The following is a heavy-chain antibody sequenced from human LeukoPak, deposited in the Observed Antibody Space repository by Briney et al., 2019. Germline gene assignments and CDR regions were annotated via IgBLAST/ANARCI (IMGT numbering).Heavy chain of an antibody. CDR3: ARGGYDFWSGSKNWFGP. D-gene: IGHD3-3*01. J-gene: IGHJ5*02. CDR2: IYYSGST. Sequence: SETLSLTCTVSGGSISSYYWSWIRQPPGKGLEWIGYIYYSGSTNYNPSLKSRVTISVDTSKNQFSLKLSSVTAADTAVYYCARGGYDFWSGSKNWFGPWGQGTLVTVSS. CDR1: GGSISSYY. V-gene: IGHV4-59*01.